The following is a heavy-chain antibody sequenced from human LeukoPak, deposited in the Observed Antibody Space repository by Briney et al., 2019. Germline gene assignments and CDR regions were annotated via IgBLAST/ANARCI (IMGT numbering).Heavy chain of an antibody. J-gene: IGHJ5*02. CDR1: GYTFTNYY. CDR3: ARDRGQQLDLFDP. V-gene: IGHV1-46*01. D-gene: IGHD6-13*01. Sequence: ASVKVSCKASGYTFTNYYIHWVRQAPGQGLEWMGVINPSGGTTNYAQKFQGRVTMTRDTSTSTVYMELSSLRSEDTAVYYCARDRGQQLDLFDPWGQGTLVTVSS. CDR2: INPSGGTT.